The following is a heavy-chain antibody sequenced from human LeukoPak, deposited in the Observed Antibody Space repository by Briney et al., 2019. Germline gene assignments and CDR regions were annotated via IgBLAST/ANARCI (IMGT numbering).Heavy chain of an antibody. CDR3: AGYSGTYRDY. V-gene: IGHV3-21*01. J-gene: IGHJ4*02. Sequence: GGSLRLSCAASGFTFSSYGMHSVRQAPGKGLEWVSSITRSSRSIFYADSVKGRFTISRDDGKNTLYLQMDSLRVEDTGVYYCAGYSGTYRDYWGQGTLITVSS. CDR1: GFTFSSYG. D-gene: IGHD1-26*01. CDR2: ITRSSRSI.